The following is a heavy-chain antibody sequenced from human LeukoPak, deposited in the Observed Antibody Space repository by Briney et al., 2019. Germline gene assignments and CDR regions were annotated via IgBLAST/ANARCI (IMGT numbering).Heavy chain of an antibody. D-gene: IGHD3-10*01. J-gene: IGHJ6*03. Sequence: ASVKVSCKVSGYTLTELSMHWVRQAPGQGLERMGWINPNSGGTNYAQKFQGRVTMTRDTSISTAYMELSRLRSDDTAVYYCARVFRGYYGSGSYYNYYYYYYMDVWGKGTTVTVSS. CDR2: INPNSGGT. CDR3: ARVFRGYYGSGSYYNYYYYYYMDV. CDR1: GYTLTELS. V-gene: IGHV1-2*02.